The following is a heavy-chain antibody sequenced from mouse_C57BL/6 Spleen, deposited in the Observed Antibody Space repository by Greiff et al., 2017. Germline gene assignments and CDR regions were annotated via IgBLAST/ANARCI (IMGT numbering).Heavy chain of an antibody. CDR3: ARNGPSYVRGAMDY. J-gene: IGHJ4*01. D-gene: IGHD3-1*01. CDR1: GYAFSSYW. V-gene: IGHV1-80*01. CDR2: IYPGDGDT. Sequence: QVQLQQSGAELVKPGASVKISCKASGYAFSSYWMNWVKQRPGKGLEWIGQIYPGDGDTNYTGKFKGKATLTADKSSSTAYMQLSSLTSEDSAVYFCARNGPSYVRGAMDYWGQGTSVTGSS.